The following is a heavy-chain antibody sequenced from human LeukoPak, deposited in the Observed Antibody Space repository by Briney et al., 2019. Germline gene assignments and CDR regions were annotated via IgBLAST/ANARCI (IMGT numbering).Heavy chain of an antibody. Sequence: SETLSLTCAVSGGSISGINWWSWVRQPLGKGLEWIGEIYHRGNTNCNPSLKSRVTISVDNSKNQFSLNLSSVTAADTAVYYCGRIGYGGYGTVDYWGQGTLVTVSS. D-gene: IGHD5-12*01. CDR1: GGSISGINW. CDR3: GRIGYGGYGTVDY. CDR2: IYHRGNT. V-gene: IGHV4-4*02. J-gene: IGHJ4*02.